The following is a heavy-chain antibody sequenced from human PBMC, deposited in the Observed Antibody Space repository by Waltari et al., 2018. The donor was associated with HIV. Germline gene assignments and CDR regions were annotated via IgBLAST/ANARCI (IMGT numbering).Heavy chain of an antibody. D-gene: IGHD3-10*01. CDR3: ARHGGGLLWFRGYWFDP. Sequence: QLQLQESGPGLVKPSETLSLTCTVSGGSISSSSYYWGWIRQPPGKGLEWIGSIYYSGSTYSNPSLKSRVTISVDTSKNQFSLKLSSVTAADTAVYYCARHGGGLLWFRGYWFDPWGQGTLVTVSS. CDR1: GGSISSSSYY. V-gene: IGHV4-39*01. J-gene: IGHJ5*02. CDR2: IYYSGST.